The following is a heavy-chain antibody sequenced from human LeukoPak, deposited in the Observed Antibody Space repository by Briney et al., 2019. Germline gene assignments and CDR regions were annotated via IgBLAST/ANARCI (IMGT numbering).Heavy chain of an antibody. D-gene: IGHD3-10*01. CDR1: GSRFTSYW. V-gene: IGHV5-51*01. CDR2: IYPGESDT. J-gene: IGHJ5*02. CDR3: ARRSLWFWELRYNWFDP. Sequence: GGPLEISCEGSGSRFTSYWIGWVRQLPGKGLEWMGIIYPGESDTRYSPSFQGQVTISADKSISTAYLQWSSLKASDTAMYYCARRSLWFWELRYNWFDPWGQGTLVTVSS.